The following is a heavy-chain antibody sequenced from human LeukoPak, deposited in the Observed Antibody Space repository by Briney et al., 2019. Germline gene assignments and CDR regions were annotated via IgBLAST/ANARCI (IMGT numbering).Heavy chain of an antibody. V-gene: IGHV3-30-3*01. CDR2: ISYDGSNK. CDR1: GFSFSGHC. D-gene: IGHD6-13*01. J-gene: IGHJ6*02. Sequence: GGSLRLSCAASGFSFSGHCMHWVRQAPGKGLEWVAVISYDGSNKYYADSVKGRFTISRDNSKNTLYLQMNSLRAEDTAVYYCARDGPYSSSWYEEYYYYYGMDVWGQGTTVTVSS. CDR3: ARDGPYSSSWYEEYYYYYGMDV.